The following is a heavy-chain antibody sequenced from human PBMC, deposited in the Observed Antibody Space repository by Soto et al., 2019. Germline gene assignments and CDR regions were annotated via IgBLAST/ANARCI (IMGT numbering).Heavy chain of an antibody. D-gene: IGHD6-19*01. J-gene: IGHJ4*02. CDR1: GGTFSSYA. CDR2: IIPILGTA. Sequence: ASVKASCKASGGTFSSYAISWVRQAPGQGLEWMGGIIPILGTANYAQKFQGRVTITADESTSTAYMELSTLRSEDTAVYYCEAVATDHTNYWGQGTLVTVSS. CDR3: EAVATDHTNY. V-gene: IGHV1-69*13.